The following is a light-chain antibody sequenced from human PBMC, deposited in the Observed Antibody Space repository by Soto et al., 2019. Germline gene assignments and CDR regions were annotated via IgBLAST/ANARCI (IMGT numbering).Light chain of an antibody. J-gene: IGLJ3*02. V-gene: IGLV1-44*01. CDR2: SND. Sequence: QAVVTQAPSASGTPGQRVTISCSRGSSNMGSITVNWYQVLPGTAPKLLIYSNDQRPSGVPDRFSGSKSGTSASLAISGLQSEDESDYFCTTWDVSLSGWVFGGGPQLTVL. CDR3: TTWDVSLSGWV. CDR1: SSNMGSIT.